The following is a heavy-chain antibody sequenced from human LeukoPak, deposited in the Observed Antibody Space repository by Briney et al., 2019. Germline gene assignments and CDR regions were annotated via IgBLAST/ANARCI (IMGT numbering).Heavy chain of an antibody. D-gene: IGHD3-9*01. CDR2: IYPGDSDT. J-gene: IGHJ5*01. V-gene: IGHV5-51*01. CDR3: VRLLPGQDHIDP. Sequence: AESTLFLTRGAGYSFTSYWIISVSQMPGKGLEWMGIIYPGDSDTRYSPSFQGQVTISADKSITTAYLQWSSRKASDTAIDYCVRLLPGQDHIDPWGQGTLVTVSS. CDR1: GYSFTSYW.